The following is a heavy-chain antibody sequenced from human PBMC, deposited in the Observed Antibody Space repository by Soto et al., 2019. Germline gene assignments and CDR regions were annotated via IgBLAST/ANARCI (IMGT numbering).Heavy chain of an antibody. V-gene: IGHV3-23*01. CDR3: AKERLGRGADY. J-gene: IGHJ4*02. CDR1: GFTFSNYA. Sequence: EVQLLESGGGLVQHGGSLRLSCAASGFTFSNYAMSWVRRTPGKGLEWVSTISGGGGNTYYPDSVKGRFTISRDNSKDTVYLQMNSLRAEDTAIYYCAKERLGRGADYWGQGALVTVTS. CDR2: ISGGGGNT.